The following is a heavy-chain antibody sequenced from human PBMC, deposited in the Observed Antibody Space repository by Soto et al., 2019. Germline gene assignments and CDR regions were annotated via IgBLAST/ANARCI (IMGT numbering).Heavy chain of an antibody. CDR1: GGSISSSNW. D-gene: IGHD6-13*01. CDR2: IYHSGST. Sequence: QVQLQESGPGLVKPSGTLSLTCAVSGGSISSSNWWSWVRQPPGKGLEWIGEIYHSGSTNYNPSLKSRVTTSVDKSKNQFSLMLSSVTAAETTVYYCARVPREAADTEWGQGTLVTVSS. J-gene: IGHJ4*02. V-gene: IGHV4-4*02. CDR3: ARVPREAADTE.